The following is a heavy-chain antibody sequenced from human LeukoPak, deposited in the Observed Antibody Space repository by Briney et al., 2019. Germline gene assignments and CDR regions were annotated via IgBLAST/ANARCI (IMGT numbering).Heavy chain of an antibody. CDR2: IYYSGST. Sequence: PSETLSLTCTVSGGSISSSHYYWGWIRQPPGKGLEWIGTIYYSGSTYYNPSLKSRVTISVDTSKNHFSLKLSSVTAADTAVYYCARGPCLFDYWGQGTLVTVSS. V-gene: IGHV4-39*02. J-gene: IGHJ4*02. CDR1: GGSISSSHYY. CDR3: ARGPCLFDY.